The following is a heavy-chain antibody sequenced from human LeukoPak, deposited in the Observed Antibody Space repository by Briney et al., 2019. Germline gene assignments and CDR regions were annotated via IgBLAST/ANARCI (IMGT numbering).Heavy chain of an antibody. J-gene: IGHJ5*02. CDR2: IIPIFGTA. D-gene: IGHD2-15*01. V-gene: IGHV1-69*13. Sequence: SVKVSCKASGGTFSSYAISWVRQAPGQGLEWMGGIIPIFGTANYAQKFQCRVTITADESTSTAYMELSSLRSEDTAVYYCARDPSGWYDVRNNWFDPWGQGTLVTVSS. CDR3: ARDPSGWYDVRNNWFDP. CDR1: GGTFSSYA.